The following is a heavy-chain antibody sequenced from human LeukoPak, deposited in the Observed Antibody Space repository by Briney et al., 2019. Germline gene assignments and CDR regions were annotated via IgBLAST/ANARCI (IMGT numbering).Heavy chain of an antibody. J-gene: IGHJ4*02. CDR3: ARGLIAVAGIGFDY. D-gene: IGHD6-19*01. V-gene: IGHV4-34*01. CDR2: INHSGST. CDR1: GGSFSGYY. Sequence: SETLSLTCAVYGGSFSGYYWSWIRQPPGKGLEWIGEINHSGSTNYNPSLKSRVTISVDTSKNQFSLKLSSVTAADTAVYYCARGLIAVAGIGFDYWGQGTLVTVSS.